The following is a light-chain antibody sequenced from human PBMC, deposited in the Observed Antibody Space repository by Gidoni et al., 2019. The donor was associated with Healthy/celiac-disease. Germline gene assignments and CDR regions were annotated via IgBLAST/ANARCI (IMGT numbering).Light chain of an antibody. Sequence: SVLTQPTSASGTPGQRVTISFSGSSSNIGSKTVNWYQQLTETAPKLLIYSNNQRPSGVPDRFSGSKSGTSDSLAISGLQSEDEADYYCAAWDDSLTGPNWVFGGGTKLTVL. CDR2: SNN. CDR3: AAWDDSLTGPNWV. J-gene: IGLJ3*02. V-gene: IGLV1-44*01. CDR1: SSNIGSKT.